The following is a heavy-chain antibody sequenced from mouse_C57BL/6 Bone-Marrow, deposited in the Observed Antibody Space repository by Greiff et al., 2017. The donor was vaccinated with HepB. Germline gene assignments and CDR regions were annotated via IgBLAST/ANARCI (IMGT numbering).Heavy chain of an antibody. V-gene: IGHV1-74*01. CDR1: GYTFTSYW. J-gene: IGHJ1*03. Sequence: VQLQESGAELVKPGASVKVSCKASGYTFTSYWMHWVKQRPGQGLEWIGRIHPSDSDTNYNQKFKGKATLTVDKSSSTAYMQLSSLTSADSAVYYCAITGYYGSSYWYFDVWGTGTTVTVSS. D-gene: IGHD1-1*01. CDR2: IHPSDSDT. CDR3: AITGYYGSSYWYFDV.